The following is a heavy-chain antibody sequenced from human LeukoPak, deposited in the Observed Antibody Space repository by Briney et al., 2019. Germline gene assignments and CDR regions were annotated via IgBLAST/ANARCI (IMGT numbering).Heavy chain of an antibody. D-gene: IGHD6-13*01. CDR2: ISSSSSYI. CDR1: GFTFSSYS. Sequence: GGSLRLSCAASGFTFSSYSMNWVRQAPGKGLEWVSSISSSSSYIYYADSVKGRFTISRDNAKNSLYLQMNSLRAEDTAVYYCTRHGPYSSSWDSDAFDIWGQGTMVTVSS. CDR3: TRHGPYSSSWDSDAFDI. J-gene: IGHJ3*02. V-gene: IGHV3-21*01.